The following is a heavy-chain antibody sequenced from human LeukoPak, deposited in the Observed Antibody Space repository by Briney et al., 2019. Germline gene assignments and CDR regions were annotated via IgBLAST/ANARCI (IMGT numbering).Heavy chain of an antibody. CDR3: AKSGQGMDV. V-gene: IGHV3-30*18. D-gene: IGHD6-25*01. J-gene: IGHJ6*02. CDR1: GFTLSSYG. CDR2: ISYDGSNK. Sequence: PGRSLSLSCAASGFTLSSYGMHCVRQAPGKGLECVAVISYDGSNKYYADSVKGRFTISRDNSKNTLYLQINSLRAEDTAVYYCAKSGQGMDVWGQGTTVTVSS.